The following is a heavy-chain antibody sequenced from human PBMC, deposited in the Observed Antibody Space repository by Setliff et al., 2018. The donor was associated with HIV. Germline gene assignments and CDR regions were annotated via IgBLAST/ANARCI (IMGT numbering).Heavy chain of an antibody. CDR2: AGSADYGGNA. D-gene: IGHD3-9*01. CDR1: GDSITSGGYF. V-gene: IGHV4-39*07. Sequence: PSETLSLTCTVSGDSITSGGYFWDWIRQPPGKGLEWTGSAGSADYGGNAYYNPSLKSRVTMSVDKSKNHFSLKLSSVTAADTAVYYCARETGYSPSRYYYYGMDVWGQGTTVTVSS. CDR3: ARETGYSPSRYYYYGMDV. J-gene: IGHJ6*02.